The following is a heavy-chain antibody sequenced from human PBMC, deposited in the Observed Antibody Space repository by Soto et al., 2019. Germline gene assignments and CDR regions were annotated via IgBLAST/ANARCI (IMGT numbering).Heavy chain of an antibody. CDR3: ARDRGAGHYGMGV. D-gene: IGHD3-16*01. CDR1: GYTFTRYF. J-gene: IGHJ6*02. Sequence: QVQLVQSGTEVKKPGASVKVSCRTSGYTFTRYFMHWVRQAPGQGPEWMGWINPNSGGTEYAQRFQGRVTMTRDTSISTAYMELSSLTSHDTAVYYCARDRGAGHYGMGVWGQGTTVTVSS. CDR2: INPNSGGT. V-gene: IGHV1-2*02.